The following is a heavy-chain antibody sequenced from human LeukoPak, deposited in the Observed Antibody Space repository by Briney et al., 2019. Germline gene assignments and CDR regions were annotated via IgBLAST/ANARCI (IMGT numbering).Heavy chain of an antibody. Sequence: SETLSLTCAVYGGSFSGYYWSWIRQPPGKGLEWIGEINHSGSTNYNPSLKSRVTISVDTSKNQFSLKLSSVTAADTAVYYCAREYYDYIWGSYRLRNAFNVWGQGTMVTVSS. V-gene: IGHV4-34*01. CDR2: INHSGST. CDR1: GGSFSGYY. J-gene: IGHJ3*01. D-gene: IGHD3-16*02. CDR3: AREYYDYIWGSYRLRNAFNV.